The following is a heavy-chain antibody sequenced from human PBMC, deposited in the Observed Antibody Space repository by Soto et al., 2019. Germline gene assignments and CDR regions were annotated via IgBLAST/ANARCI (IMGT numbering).Heavy chain of an antibody. V-gene: IGHV3-30-3*01. Sequence: QVQLVESGGGVVQPGRSLRLSCAASGFTFSSYAVHWVRQAPGKGLEWVAVISYDGTNKYYADSVKGRFTISRDNXXNTLYLQMNSLRAEDTAVYYCARVRGYSGYDGFDYWGQGTLVTVSS. CDR3: ARVRGYSGYDGFDY. CDR1: GFTFSSYA. D-gene: IGHD5-12*01. J-gene: IGHJ4*02. CDR2: ISYDGTNK.